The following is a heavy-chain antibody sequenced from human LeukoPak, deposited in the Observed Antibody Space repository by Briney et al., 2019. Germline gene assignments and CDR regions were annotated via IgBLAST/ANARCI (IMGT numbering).Heavy chain of an antibody. J-gene: IGHJ4*02. D-gene: IGHD3-16*01. V-gene: IGHV4-34*01. CDR3: ARDREGLDY. CDR1: GGSFSGYY. Sequence: SETLSLTCAVYGGSFSGYYWSWIRQPPGKGLEWIGEINHSGSTNYNPSLKSRVTISVDTSKNQFSLKLSSVTAADTAVYYCARDREGLDYWGQGTLVTVSS. CDR2: INHSGST.